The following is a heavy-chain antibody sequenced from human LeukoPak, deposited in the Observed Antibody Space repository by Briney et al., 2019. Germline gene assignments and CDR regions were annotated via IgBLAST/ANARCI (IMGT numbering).Heavy chain of an antibody. CDR1: GFTFSSYA. CDR2: ISGSGGSA. V-gene: IGHV3-23*01. Sequence: GGSLRLSCAASGFTFSSYAMSWVRQAPGKGLEWVSAISGSGGSAYYADSVKGRFTISRDNSKNTLYLQMNSLRAEDTAVYYCAKHGEYSSSFDYWGQGTLVTVSS. CDR3: AKHGEYSSSFDY. J-gene: IGHJ4*02. D-gene: IGHD6-13*01.